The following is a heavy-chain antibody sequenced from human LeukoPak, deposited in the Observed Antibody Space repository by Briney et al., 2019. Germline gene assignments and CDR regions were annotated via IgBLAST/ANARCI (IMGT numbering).Heavy chain of an antibody. CDR3: AREIAVAEYNWFDP. CDR1: GGTFSSYA. J-gene: IGHJ5*02. D-gene: IGHD6-19*01. Sequence: SVKVSCKASGGTFSSYAISWVRQAPGQGLEWMGRIIPILGIANYAQKFQGRVTMTRDTSTSTVYMELSSLRSEDTAVYYCAREIAVAEYNWFDPWGQGTLVTVSS. CDR2: IIPILGIA. V-gene: IGHV1-69*04.